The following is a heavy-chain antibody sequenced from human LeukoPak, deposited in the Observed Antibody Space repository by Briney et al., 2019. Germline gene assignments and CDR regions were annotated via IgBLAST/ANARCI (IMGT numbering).Heavy chain of an antibody. CDR3: ARDLWQINRGSALYYFDY. CDR1: GFTFSSYW. Sequence: PGGPLRLSCAASGFTFSSYWMSWVRQAPGKGLEWVANMKQDGSDKYYVDSVKGRFTISRDNAKNSLYLQMNSLRAEDTAVYYCARDLWQINRGSALYYFDYWGQGTLVSVSS. J-gene: IGHJ4*02. V-gene: IGHV3-7*01. D-gene: IGHD1-14*01. CDR2: MKQDGSDK.